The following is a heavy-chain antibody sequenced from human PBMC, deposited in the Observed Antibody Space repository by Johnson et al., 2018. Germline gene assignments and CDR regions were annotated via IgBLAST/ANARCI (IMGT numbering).Heavy chain of an antibody. J-gene: IGHJ4*02. CDR3: ARDRGYSEHKN. V-gene: IGHV3-11*04. D-gene: IGHD5-18*01. CDR1: GFTFSDYY. CDR2: ISRNGTTI. Sequence: QVQLVESGGGLVKPGGSLRLSCAVSGFTFSDYYMSWNRQAPGKGLEWISYISRNGTTIYYADSVKGRFTISRDNTKNSLDLQMNSLRAEDTAVYYCARDRGYSEHKNWGQGTLVTVFS.